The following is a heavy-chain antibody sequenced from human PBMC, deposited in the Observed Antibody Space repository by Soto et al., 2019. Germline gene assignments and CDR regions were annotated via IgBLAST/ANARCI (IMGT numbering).Heavy chain of an antibody. CDR1: GYFLTALS. CDR2: FEREDGET. V-gene: IGHV1-24*01. J-gene: IGHJ4*02. D-gene: IGHD1-26*01. CDR3: AHGEGIVKSIVYFDS. Sequence: ASVKVSCKVSGYFLTALSIHWVRQAPGKGLEWMGGFEREDGETIYAQKFQGRVTMTEDTSTDSAYMELSSLTSEDTAIYYCAHGEGIVKSIVYFDSWGQGTLVTVSS.